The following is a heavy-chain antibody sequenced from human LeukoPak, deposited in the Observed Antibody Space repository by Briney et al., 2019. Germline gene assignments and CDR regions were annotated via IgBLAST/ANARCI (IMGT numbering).Heavy chain of an antibody. CDR1: GFTFSSYA. V-gene: IGHV3-23*01. D-gene: IGHD3-3*01. CDR3: AKDGPYDFWSGYFTYLDY. CDR2: ISGSGGST. J-gene: IGHJ4*02. Sequence: PGGSLRLSCAASGFTFSSYAMSWVRQAPGKGLEWVSAISGSGGSTYYADSVKGRFTISRDNSKNTLYLQMNSLRAEDTAVYYCAKDGPYDFWSGYFTYLDYWGQGTLVTVSS.